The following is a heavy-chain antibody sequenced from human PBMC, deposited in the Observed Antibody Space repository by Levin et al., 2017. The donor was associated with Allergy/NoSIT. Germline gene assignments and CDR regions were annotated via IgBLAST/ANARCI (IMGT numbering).Heavy chain of an antibody. D-gene: IGHD2-2*01. CDR1: GGTFSSYA. CDR3: ARVHPPFRHQYVWFDP. CDR2: IIPIFGTA. V-gene: IGHV1-69*06. Sequence: SVKVSCKASGGTFSSYAISWVRQAPGQGLEWMGGIIPIFGTANYAQKFQGRVTITADKSTSTAYMELSSLRSEDTAVYYCARVHPPFRHQYVWFDPWGQGTLVTVSS. J-gene: IGHJ5*02.